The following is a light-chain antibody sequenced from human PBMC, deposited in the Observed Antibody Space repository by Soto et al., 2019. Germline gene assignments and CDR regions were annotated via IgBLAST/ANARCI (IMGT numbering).Light chain of an antibody. J-gene: IGLJ2*01. V-gene: IGLV2-14*01. CDR1: SSDVGGYNY. Sequence: QSALTQPAPVSGSPGQSITISCTGTSSDVGGYNYVSWYQQHPGKAPKVMIYEVSNRPSGVSNRFSGSKSGNTASLTISGLQAEDEADYYCSSFTSSTTVVFGGGTKLTVL. CDR2: EVS. CDR3: SSFTSSTTVV.